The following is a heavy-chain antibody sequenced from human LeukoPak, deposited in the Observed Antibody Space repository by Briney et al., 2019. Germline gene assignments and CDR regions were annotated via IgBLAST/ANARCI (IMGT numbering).Heavy chain of an antibody. D-gene: IGHD4-23*01. Sequence: GRPLRLSCAASGFTFSTYGMHWVRRAPGKGLEWVAVISFDGSNKYYADSVKGRFTISRDNSKNTLYLQMNSLRAEDTAVYYCAKDRYGVNSYFDYWGQGTLVTVSS. CDR3: AKDRYGVNSYFDY. J-gene: IGHJ4*02. CDR1: GFTFSTYG. CDR2: ISFDGSNK. V-gene: IGHV3-30*18.